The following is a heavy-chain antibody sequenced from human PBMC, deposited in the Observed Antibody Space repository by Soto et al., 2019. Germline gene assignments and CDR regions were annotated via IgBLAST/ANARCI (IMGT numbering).Heavy chain of an antibody. Sequence: EVQLLESGGGLVQPGGSLRLSCAASGFSFRDYFMSWVRQAPGKGLEWVSAISPRAGSTYYADSVKGRFTISRDNSKNTLYLQMNSLRAEDTPVYYCAKEEVVVTSIPAPYYFDYWGQGVMVAVSS. J-gene: IGHJ4*02. CDR3: AKEEVVVTSIPAPYYFDY. CDR2: ISPRAGST. V-gene: IGHV3-23*01. D-gene: IGHD2-21*02. CDR1: GFSFRDYF.